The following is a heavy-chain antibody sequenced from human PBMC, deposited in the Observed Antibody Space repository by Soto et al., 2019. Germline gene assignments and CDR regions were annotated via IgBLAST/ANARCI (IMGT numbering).Heavy chain of an antibody. CDR1: GGTFSSYA. D-gene: IGHD3-10*01. V-gene: IGHV1-69*06. CDR2: IIPIFGTA. CDR3: ASGSITMVRGVPYYFDY. Sequence: SVKVSCKASGGTFSSYAISWVRRAPGQGLEWMGGIIPIFGTANYAQKFQGRVTITADKSTSAAYMELSSLRSEDTAVYYCASGSITMVRGVPYYFDYWGQGTLVTVSS. J-gene: IGHJ4*02.